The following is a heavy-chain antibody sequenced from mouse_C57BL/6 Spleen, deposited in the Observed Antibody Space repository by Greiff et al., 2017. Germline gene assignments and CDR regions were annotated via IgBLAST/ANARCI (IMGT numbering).Heavy chain of an antibody. D-gene: IGHD2-4*01. CDR3: ARQDYYDAMDY. CDR2: ISNGGGST. Sequence: EVNVVESGGGLVQPGGSLKLSCAASGFTFSDYYMYWVRQTPEKRLEWVAYISNGGGSTYYPDTVKGRFTISRDNAKNTLYLQMSRLKSEDTAMYYCARQDYYDAMDYWGQGTSVTVSS. CDR1: GFTFSDYY. J-gene: IGHJ4*01. V-gene: IGHV5-12*01.